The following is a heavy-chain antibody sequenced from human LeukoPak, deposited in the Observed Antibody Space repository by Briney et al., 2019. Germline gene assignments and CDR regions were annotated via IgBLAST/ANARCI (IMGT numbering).Heavy chain of an antibody. CDR3: ARASSKQLAGYLPDGFDI. Sequence: TGGSLRLSCAASGFTFKNYWMSWVRQAPGKGLEWVANIKQDGSEINYVDSVKGRFTISRDNAKNSLSLQMNSLRADDAAVYYCARASSKQLAGYLPDGFDIWGQGTMVTVSS. CDR2: IKQDGSEI. J-gene: IGHJ3*02. V-gene: IGHV3-7*02. CDR1: GFTFKNYW. D-gene: IGHD3-9*01.